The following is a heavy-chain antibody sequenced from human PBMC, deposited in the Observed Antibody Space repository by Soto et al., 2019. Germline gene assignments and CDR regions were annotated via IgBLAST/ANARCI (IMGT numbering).Heavy chain of an antibody. Sequence: ASVKVSCKASGYTFTSYGISWVRQAPGQGLEWMGWISAYNGNTNYAQKLQGRVTMTTDTSTSTAYMELRSLRSDDTAVYYCARSIAARPNGMYYGMDVWGQGTTVTVSS. CDR3: ARSIAARPNGMYYGMDV. D-gene: IGHD6-6*01. CDR1: GYTFTSYG. V-gene: IGHV1-18*01. J-gene: IGHJ6*02. CDR2: ISAYNGNT.